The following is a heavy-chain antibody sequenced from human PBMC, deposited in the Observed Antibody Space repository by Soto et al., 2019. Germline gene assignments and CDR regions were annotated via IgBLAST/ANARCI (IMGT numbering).Heavy chain of an antibody. D-gene: IGHD6-19*01. V-gene: IGHV3-64D*06. J-gene: IGHJ6*02. CDR3: VKCIGVCGMDV. CDR1: GFIFSSFA. CDR2: ISDNGRST. Sequence: GGSLRLSCSASGFIFSSFATRWVRQAPRKGLEYVSAISDNGRSTYYADSVKGRLTISRDNSKNTLYLQMSRLRSEDTAVYYCVKCIGVCGMDVWGQGTTVTVSS.